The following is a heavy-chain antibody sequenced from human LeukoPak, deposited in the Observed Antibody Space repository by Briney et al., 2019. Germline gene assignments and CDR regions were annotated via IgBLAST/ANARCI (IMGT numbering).Heavy chain of an antibody. CDR2: IIPIFGTA. CDR1: GGTFSSYA. CDR3: ARGNCSSTSCYGYYYYYYMDV. J-gene: IGHJ6*03. Sequence: SVKVSCKASGGTFSSYAISWVRQAPGQGLEWMGGIIPIFGTASYAQKFQGRVTITTDESTSTAYMELSSLRSEDTAVYYCARGNCSSTSCYGYYYYYYMDVWGKGTTVTVSS. V-gene: IGHV1-69*05. D-gene: IGHD2-2*01.